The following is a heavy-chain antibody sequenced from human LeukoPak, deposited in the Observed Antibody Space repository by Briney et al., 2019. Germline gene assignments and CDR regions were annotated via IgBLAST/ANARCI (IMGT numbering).Heavy chain of an antibody. CDR3: TRGAWSPGY. Sequence: QTGGSLRLSCAASAFTFSSYGMSWVRQAPGKGLEWVAFIRSKAYGGTTEYAASVKGRFTISRDDSRSIAYLQMNSLRTEDTAVYYCTRGAWSPGYWGQGTLVTVSS. CDR2: IRSKAYGGTT. V-gene: IGHV3-49*04. CDR1: AFTFSSYG. J-gene: IGHJ4*02. D-gene: IGHD3-3*01.